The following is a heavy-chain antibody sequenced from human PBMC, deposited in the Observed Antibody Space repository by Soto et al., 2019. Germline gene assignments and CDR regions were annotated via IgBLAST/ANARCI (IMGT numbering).Heavy chain of an antibody. V-gene: IGHV3-21*01. J-gene: IGHJ4*02. CDR3: ARDNSRGSSTSYYFDY. D-gene: IGHD3-22*01. CDR1: GFTFTNYN. Sequence: PGGSLRLSCAASGFTFTNYNMHWVRQAPGKGLEWVSFISSSSSDIYYAYSVKGRFTISIDNAKNSLYLQMNSLRAEDTAIYYCARDNSRGSSTSYYFDYGGQGTLVTVSS. CDR2: ISSSSSDI.